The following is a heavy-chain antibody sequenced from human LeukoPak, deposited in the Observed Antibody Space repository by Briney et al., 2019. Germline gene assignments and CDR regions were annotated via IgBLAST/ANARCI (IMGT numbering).Heavy chain of an antibody. D-gene: IGHD2-15*01. Sequence: GGSLRLSCAASGFTFSAYGMHWVRQAPGKGLELVAFIRYDGSDTYYADSMKGRFSISRDNSKNTLYVQMSSLRAEDTAVYYCAKDSGYSSKYSYFNLWGRGTLVTVSS. J-gene: IGHJ2*01. V-gene: IGHV3-30*02. CDR1: GFTFSAYG. CDR3: AKDSGYSSKYSYFNL. CDR2: IRYDGSDT.